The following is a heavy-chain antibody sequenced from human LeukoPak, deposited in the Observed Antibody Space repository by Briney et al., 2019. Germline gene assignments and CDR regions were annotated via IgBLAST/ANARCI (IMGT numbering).Heavy chain of an antibody. CDR3: AKVLDYYYYGMDV. V-gene: IGHV3-23*01. CDR2: TSGSGGST. J-gene: IGHJ6*02. CDR1: GFTFSNYA. Sequence: PGASLRLSCAASGFTFSNYAMNWVRHAPGKGLEWVSATSGSGGSTYYAESVKGRFTISRDNSKNTVYLQMNSLRAEHTAVYYCAKVLDYYYYGMDVWGQGTTVTVSS.